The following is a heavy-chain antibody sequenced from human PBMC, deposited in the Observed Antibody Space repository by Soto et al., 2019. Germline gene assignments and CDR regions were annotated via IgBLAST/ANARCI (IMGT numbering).Heavy chain of an antibody. D-gene: IGHD3-3*01. CDR3: ARNRPWSGYYGNHYLGYYYYMDV. Sequence: SETLSLTCAVYGGSFSGYYWSWIRQPPGKGLEWIGEINHSGSTNYNPSLKSRVTISVDTYKNQFSLKLSSVTAADTAVYYCARNRPWSGYYGNHYLGYYYYMDVWGKGTTVTVSS. CDR1: GGSFSGYY. J-gene: IGHJ6*03. CDR2: INHSGST. V-gene: IGHV4-34*01.